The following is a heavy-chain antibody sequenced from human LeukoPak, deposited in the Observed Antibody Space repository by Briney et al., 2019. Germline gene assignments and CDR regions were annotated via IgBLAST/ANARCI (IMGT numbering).Heavy chain of an antibody. J-gene: IGHJ4*02. CDR2: VTDSGGST. CDR3: AKDKPSSGWSFDY. V-gene: IGHV3-23*01. Sequence: GGSLRLSCAASGFTFSSHAMSWVRQAPGKGLEWVSSVTDSGGSTYYADSVRGRFTITRGNSKNTLYLQMSGLRAEDTALYYCAKDKPSSGWSFDYWGPGTLVTVSS. CDR1: GFTFSSHA. D-gene: IGHD6-19*01.